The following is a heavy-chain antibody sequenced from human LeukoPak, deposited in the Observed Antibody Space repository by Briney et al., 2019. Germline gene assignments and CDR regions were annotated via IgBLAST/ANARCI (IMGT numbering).Heavy chain of an antibody. CDR1: GGSFSGYY. CDR3: ARVVYYYYYYYMDV. D-gene: IGHD2-15*01. J-gene: IGHJ6*03. Sequence: SETLSLTCAVYGGSFSGYYWSWIRQPPGKGLEWIGEVSHSGITNYNPSLKSRVAILEDTSKNQFSLKLSSVTAADTAVYYCARVVYYYYYYYMDVWGKGTTVTVSS. CDR2: VSHSGIT. V-gene: IGHV4-34*01.